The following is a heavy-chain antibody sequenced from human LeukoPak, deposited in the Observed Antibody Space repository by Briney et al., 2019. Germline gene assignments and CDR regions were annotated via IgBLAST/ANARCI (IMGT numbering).Heavy chain of an antibody. J-gene: IGHJ4*02. Sequence: PGGSLRLSCAASGFTFSSYAMHWVRQAPGKGLEGVAVISYDGSNKYYADSVKGRFTISRDNSKNTLYLQMNSLRAEDTAVYYCARDLGRVGATAFDYWGQGTLVTVSS. D-gene: IGHD1-26*01. CDR3: ARDLGRVGATAFDY. CDR2: ISYDGSNK. V-gene: IGHV3-30*04. CDR1: GFTFSSYA.